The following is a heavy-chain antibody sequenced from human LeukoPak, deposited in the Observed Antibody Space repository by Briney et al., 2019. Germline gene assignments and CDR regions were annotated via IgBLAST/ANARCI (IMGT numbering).Heavy chain of an antibody. D-gene: IGHD3-10*01. CDR2: INTNTGNP. Sequence: ASVKVSCKASGYTFTGYYMHWVRQAPGQGLEWMGWINTNTGNPTYAQGFTGRFVFSLDTSVSTAYLQISSLKAEDTAVYYCARERVGSGSTSRLHYYYYYYMDVWGKGTTVTVSS. CDR1: GYTFTGYY. J-gene: IGHJ6*03. V-gene: IGHV7-4-1*02. CDR3: ARERVGSGSTSRLHYYYYYYMDV.